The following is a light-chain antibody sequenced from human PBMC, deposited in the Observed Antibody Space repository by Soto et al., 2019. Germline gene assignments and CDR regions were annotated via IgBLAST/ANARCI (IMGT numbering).Light chain of an antibody. Sequence: EIVMTQSPATLSVSPGGRATLSCRASQSVSSNLAWHQQKPGQAPRLLIYGASNRATGIQERFSGSGSGTDFTLTIRRLEPQDSAMYYCQQYVISVTCGQGTRLEIK. CDR3: QQYVISVT. V-gene: IGKV3-20*01. CDR2: GAS. J-gene: IGKJ5*01. CDR1: QSVSSN.